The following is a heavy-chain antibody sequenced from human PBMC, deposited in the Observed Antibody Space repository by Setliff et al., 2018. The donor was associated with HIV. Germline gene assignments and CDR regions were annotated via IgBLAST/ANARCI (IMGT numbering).Heavy chain of an antibody. V-gene: IGHV3-49*04. CDR1: GFTFGDFA. J-gene: IGHJ4*02. D-gene: IGHD2-15*01. CDR2: IRSKAYGGTT. Sequence: GGSLRLSCTASGFTFGDFAVTWVRQAPGKGLEWVGFIRSKAYGGTTDYAASVKGRFTISRDDSKSIGYLQMNSLKTEDTAVYYCATVKDMTSWSLDHLGQGTQVTVSS. CDR3: ATVKDMTSWSLDH.